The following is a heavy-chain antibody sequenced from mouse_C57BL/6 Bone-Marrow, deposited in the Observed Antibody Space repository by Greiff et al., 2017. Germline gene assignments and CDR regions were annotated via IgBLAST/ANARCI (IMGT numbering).Heavy chain of an antibody. Sequence: VQLKESGPELVKPGASVKISCKASGYSFTGYYMNWVKQSPEKSLEWIGEINPSTGGTTYNQKFKAKATLTVDKSSSTAYMQLKSLTSEDSAVYYCASRGDYDVWFAYWGQGTLVTVSA. CDR2: INPSTGGT. D-gene: IGHD2-4*01. V-gene: IGHV1-42*01. CDR3: ASRGDYDVWFAY. CDR1: GYSFTGYY. J-gene: IGHJ3*01.